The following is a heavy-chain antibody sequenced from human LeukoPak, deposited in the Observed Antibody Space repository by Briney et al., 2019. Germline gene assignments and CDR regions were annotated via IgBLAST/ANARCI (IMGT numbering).Heavy chain of an antibody. CDR2: INHSGST. V-gene: IGHV4-34*01. Sequence: SETLSLTCAVYGGSFSGYYWSWIRQPPGKGLEWIGEINHSGSTNYNPSLKSQVTISVDTSKNQFSLKLSSVTAADTAVYYCARGEPMVRGAPYNWFDPWGQGTLVTVSS. CDR3: ARGEPMVRGAPYNWFDP. D-gene: IGHD3-10*01. J-gene: IGHJ5*02. CDR1: GGSFSGYY.